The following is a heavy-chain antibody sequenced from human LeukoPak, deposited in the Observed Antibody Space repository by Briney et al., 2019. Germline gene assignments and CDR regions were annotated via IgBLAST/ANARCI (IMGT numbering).Heavy chain of an antibody. CDR2: IYGGGST. Sequence: GGSLRLSCAASGFTVSSNYMSWVRQAPGKGLEWVSVIYGGGSTYYADSVKGRFTISRNNSKNTLYLQMNSLRAEDTAVYYCARWAPNYYDSSGYPLWGQGTLVTVSS. D-gene: IGHD3-22*01. CDR3: ARWAPNYYDSSGYPL. CDR1: GFTVSSNY. J-gene: IGHJ4*02. V-gene: IGHV3-53*01.